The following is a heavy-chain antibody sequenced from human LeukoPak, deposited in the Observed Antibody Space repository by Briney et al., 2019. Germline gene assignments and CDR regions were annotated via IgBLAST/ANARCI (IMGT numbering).Heavy chain of an antibody. J-gene: IGHJ3*01. CDR2: ISGSGGST. D-gene: IGHD2-2*01. CDR1: GFTFSSYA. V-gene: IGHV3-23*01. CDR3: AKDIVVVAAAGRVFDF. Sequence: GGSLRLSCAASGFTFSSYAMSWVRQAPGKGLEWVSGISGSGGSTYYADSVKGRFTISRDNSKNTLYLQMNSLRAEDTAVYYCAKDIVVVAAAGRVFDFWGQRTMVTVSP.